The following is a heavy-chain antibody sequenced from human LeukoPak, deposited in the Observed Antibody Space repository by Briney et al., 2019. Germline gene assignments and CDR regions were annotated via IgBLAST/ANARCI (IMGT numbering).Heavy chain of an antibody. Sequence: ASVKVSCKASGGTFSSNAISWVRQAPGQGLEWMGRIIPILGIANYAQKFQGRVTITADKSTSTAYMELSSLRSEDTAVYYCARFDSYGGQYYFDYWGQGTLVTVSS. J-gene: IGHJ4*02. V-gene: IGHV1-69*04. D-gene: IGHD4-23*01. CDR2: IIPILGIA. CDR3: ARFDSYGGQYYFDY. CDR1: GGTFSSNA.